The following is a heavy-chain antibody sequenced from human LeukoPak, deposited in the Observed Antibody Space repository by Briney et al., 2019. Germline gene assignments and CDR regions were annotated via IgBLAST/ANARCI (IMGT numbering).Heavy chain of an antibody. J-gene: IGHJ5*02. CDR2: ISGSDSST. CDR3: AQAPHDYGNYNWFDP. Sequence: TGGSLRLSCAASGFTFSPFTMNWVRQAPGKGLEWVSGISGSDSSTYYADFVKGRFTISRDNSKNTLYLQMNSLRAEDTAVYYCAQAPHDYGNYNWFDPWGQGTLVTVSS. CDR1: GFTFSPFT. D-gene: IGHD4-11*01. V-gene: IGHV3-23*01.